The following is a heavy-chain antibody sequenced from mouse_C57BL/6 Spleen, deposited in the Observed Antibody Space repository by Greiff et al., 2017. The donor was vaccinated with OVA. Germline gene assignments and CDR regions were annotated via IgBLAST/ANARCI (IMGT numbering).Heavy chain of an antibody. V-gene: IGHV1-55*01. CDR3: AGPHYDYAWFAY. CDR2: IYPGCGST. Sequence: VQLQQSGAELVKPGASVKMSCTASGYTFTSYWITWVKQRPGQGLEWIGDIYPGCGSTNYNEKFKSKATLTVDTSSSTAYMQLSSLTSEDSAVYDCAGPHYDYAWFAYWGQGTLVTVSA. D-gene: IGHD2-4*01. J-gene: IGHJ3*01. CDR1: GYTFTSYW.